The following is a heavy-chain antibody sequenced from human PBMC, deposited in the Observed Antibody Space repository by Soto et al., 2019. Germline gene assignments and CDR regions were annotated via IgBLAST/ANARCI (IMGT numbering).Heavy chain of an antibody. CDR2: IYYSGIT. J-gene: IGHJ4*02. V-gene: IGHV4-59*01. CDR1: GGSISSFY. D-gene: IGHD3-22*01. Sequence: SETLSLTCSVSGGSISSFYWRWIRHSPGKGLKWIAYIYYSGITNYNPSLKSRLTISVDTSKTQFSLKLSSVTAADTAVYYCARSISGYHYYFDYWGQGTLVTVSS. CDR3: ARSISGYHYYFDY.